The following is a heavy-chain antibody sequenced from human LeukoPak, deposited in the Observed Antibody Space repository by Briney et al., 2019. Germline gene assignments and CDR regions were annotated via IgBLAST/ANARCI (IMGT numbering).Heavy chain of an antibody. V-gene: IGHV4-34*01. D-gene: IGHD3-10*01. CDR3: ARAADYLGSGAQLGY. CDR1: GGSFSGYY. Sequence: SETLSLTCAVYGGSFSGYYWSWIRQPPGKGLEWIGEINDSGNTKYNPSLKSRITISVDTSKNQFSLKLSSVTAADTAVYYCARAADYLGSGAQLGYWGQGVLVTVSS. J-gene: IGHJ4*02. CDR2: INDSGNT.